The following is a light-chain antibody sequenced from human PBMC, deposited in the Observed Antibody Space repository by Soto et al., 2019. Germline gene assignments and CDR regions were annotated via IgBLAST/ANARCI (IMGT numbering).Light chain of an antibody. CDR2: DVS. CDR3: SSYTSSSTPV. J-gene: IGLJ1*01. V-gene: IGLV2-14*01. CDR1: SSDVGGYNY. Sequence: QSALTQPASVSGTSGQSITISCNGTSSDVGGYNYVSWYQQHPGKAPKLMIYDVSNRPSGVSNRFSGSKSGNTASLTISGLQAEDEADYYCSSYTSSSTPVFGTGTKVTVL.